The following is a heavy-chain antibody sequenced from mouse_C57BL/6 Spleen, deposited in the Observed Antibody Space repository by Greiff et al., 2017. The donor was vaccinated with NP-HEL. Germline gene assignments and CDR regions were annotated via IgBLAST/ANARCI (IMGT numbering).Heavy chain of an antibody. Sequence: QVQLQQSGAELMKPGASVKLSCKATGYTFTGYWIEWVKQRPGHGLEWIGEILPGSGSTNYNEKFKGKATFTADTSSNTAYMQLSSLTTEDSAIYYCARPENYYGSSYWYFDVWGTGTTVTVSS. D-gene: IGHD1-1*01. CDR1: GYTFTGYW. J-gene: IGHJ1*03. CDR3: ARPENYYGSSYWYFDV. V-gene: IGHV1-9*01. CDR2: ILPGSGST.